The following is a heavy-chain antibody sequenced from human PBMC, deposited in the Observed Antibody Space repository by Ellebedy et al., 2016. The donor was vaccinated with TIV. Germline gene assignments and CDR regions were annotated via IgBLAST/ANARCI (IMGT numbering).Heavy chain of an antibody. CDR3: ASDGSYGDYGSTAHDLTF. Sequence: GESLKISCAASGFSFSSYWMSWVRQAPGKGLEWVANIRQNGNAKYYVDSVKGRFTISRDNAKNSLYLQMNSLRVDDTAVYYCASDGSYGDYGSTAHDLTFWGQGTLVTVSS. D-gene: IGHD4-17*01. V-gene: IGHV3-7*03. CDR2: IRQNGNAK. CDR1: GFSFSSYW. J-gene: IGHJ1*01.